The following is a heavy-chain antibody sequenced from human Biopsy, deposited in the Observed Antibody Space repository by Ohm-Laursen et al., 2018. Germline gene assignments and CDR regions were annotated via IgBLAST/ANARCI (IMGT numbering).Heavy chain of an antibody. V-gene: IGHV3-23*01. CDR3: TNHYCGGITCLMSF. CDR2: IRDSGDSA. Sequence: GSLRLSCSASGFTFSSHAMAWVRQAPGKGLEWVSGIRDSGDSAYYADSVKGRFTISRDNSRNTLYLQMNSLRAEDTAVYFCTNHYCGGITCLMSFWGQGTLVTVSS. CDR1: GFTFSSHA. D-gene: IGHD2-21*01. J-gene: IGHJ4*02.